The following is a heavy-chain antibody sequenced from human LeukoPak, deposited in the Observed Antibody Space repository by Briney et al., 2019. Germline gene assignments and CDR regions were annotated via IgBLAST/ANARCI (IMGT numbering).Heavy chain of an antibody. CDR2: IYTSGST. J-gene: IGHJ4*02. Sequence: SETLSLTCTVSVGSISSYYWSWIRQSPGKALEWIGRIYTSGSTNDNPSIKSLVTISVDTSNNQFSLKLSSVTAADTAVYYCAKSGYNRFDYWGQGTLVTVSS. V-gene: IGHV4-4*07. CDR3: AKSGYNRFDY. CDR1: VGSISSYY. D-gene: IGHD5-24*01.